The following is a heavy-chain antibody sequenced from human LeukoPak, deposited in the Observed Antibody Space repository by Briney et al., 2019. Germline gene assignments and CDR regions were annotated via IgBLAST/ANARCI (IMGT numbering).Heavy chain of an antibody. D-gene: IGHD3-22*01. J-gene: IGHJ4*02. CDR2: IYYSGST. Sequence: SETLSLTCTVSGGSISSYYWSWIRQPPGKGLEWIGYIYYSGSTNYNPSLKSRVTISVDTSKNQFSLKLSSVTAADTAVYYCARIDRITMIVDYWGQGTLVTVSS. CDR1: GGSISSYY. V-gene: IGHV4-59*01. CDR3: ARIDRITMIVDY.